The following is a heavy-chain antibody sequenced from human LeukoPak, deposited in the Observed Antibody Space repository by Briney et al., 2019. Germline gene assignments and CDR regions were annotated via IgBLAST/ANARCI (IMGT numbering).Heavy chain of an antibody. CDR2: IKQDGSEK. CDR1: GFTFSSCW. Sequence: GGSLRLSCAASGFTFSSCWMSWVRQAPGKGLEWVANIKQDGSEKYYVDSVKGRFTISRDNAKNSLYLQMNSLRAEDTAVYYCARGYSYGYYFDYWGQGTLVTVSS. V-gene: IGHV3-7*04. CDR3: ARGYSYGYYFDY. D-gene: IGHD5-18*01. J-gene: IGHJ4*02.